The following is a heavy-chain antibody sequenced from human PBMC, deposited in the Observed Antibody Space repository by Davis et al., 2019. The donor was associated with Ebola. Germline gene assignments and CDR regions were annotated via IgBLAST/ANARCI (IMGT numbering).Heavy chain of an antibody. Sequence: GGSLRLSCAASGFTFSSYGMHWVRQAPGKGLEWVAVISYDGSNKYYADSVKGRFTISRDNSKNTLYLQMNSLRAEDTAVYYCAKGGSIWALGYFDYWGQGTLVTVSS. CDR2: ISYDGSNK. CDR1: GFTFSSYG. J-gene: IGHJ4*02. CDR3: AKGGSIWALGYFDY. D-gene: IGHD3-3*02. V-gene: IGHV3-30*18.